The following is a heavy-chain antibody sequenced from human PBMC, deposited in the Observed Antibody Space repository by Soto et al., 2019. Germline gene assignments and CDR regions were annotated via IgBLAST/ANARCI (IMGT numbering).Heavy chain of an antibody. V-gene: IGHV3-48*02. J-gene: IGHJ5*02. CDR3: AREGGSLNWFDP. CDR2: ISSSSSTI. CDR1: GFTFSSYS. D-gene: IGHD1-26*01. Sequence: EVQLVESGGGLVQPGGSLRLSCAASGFTFSSYSMNWVRQAPGKGLEWVSYISSSSSTIYYADSVKGRFTISRDNAKNALYLQMNRLRDEDTAVYYCAREGGSLNWFDPWGQGTLVAVSS.